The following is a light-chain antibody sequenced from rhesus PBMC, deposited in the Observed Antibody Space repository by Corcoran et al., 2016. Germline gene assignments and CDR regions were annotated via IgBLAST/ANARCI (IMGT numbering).Light chain of an antibody. CDR3: SSYAGNNIYV. J-gene: IGLJ1*01. V-gene: IGLV2-32*02. CDR2: EVS. CDR1: SSDIGGYNY. Sequence: QAALTQPRSVSGSLGQSVTIFCTGTSSDIGGYNYVSWYQQHPVTAPKLLISEVSKRPSGVSDRFSGSKSGNTASLTISGLQSEDEADYYCSSYAGNNIYVFGAGTRLTVL.